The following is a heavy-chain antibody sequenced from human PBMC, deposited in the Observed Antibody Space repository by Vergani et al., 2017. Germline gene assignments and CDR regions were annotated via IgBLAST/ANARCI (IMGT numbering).Heavy chain of an antibody. CDR3: ARGLVDYDFWSGTYYYYGMDV. CDR1: GGSFSGYY. D-gene: IGHD3-3*01. CDR2: INHSGST. V-gene: IGHV4-34*01. J-gene: IGHJ6*02. Sequence: QVQLQQWGAGLLKPSETLSLTCAVYGGSFSGYYWSWIRQPPGKGLEWIGEINHSGSTNYNPSLKSRVTISVDTSKNQFSLKLSSVTAADTAVYYCARGLVDYDFWSGTYYYYGMDVWGQGP.